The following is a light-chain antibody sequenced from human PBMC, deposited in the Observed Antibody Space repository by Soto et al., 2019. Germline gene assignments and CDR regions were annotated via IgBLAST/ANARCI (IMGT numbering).Light chain of an antibody. V-gene: IGLV2-18*02. Sequence: QSVLTQPPSVSGSPGQSVAISCSGSSSDVGSNNRVSWYQQSPGTAPKLMIYDVTNRPSGVPDRFSGSKSGNTASLTISGLQADDEADYYCSSFKTSSTYVFGPGTKVTV. CDR3: SSFKTSSTYV. CDR1: SSDVGSNNR. J-gene: IGLJ1*01. CDR2: DVT.